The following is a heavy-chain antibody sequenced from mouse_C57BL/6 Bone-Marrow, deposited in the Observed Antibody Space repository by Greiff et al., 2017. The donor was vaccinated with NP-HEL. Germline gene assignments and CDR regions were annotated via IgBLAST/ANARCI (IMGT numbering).Heavy chain of an antibody. CDR3: AIYGNYWYFDV. CDR2: IHPNSGSN. V-gene: IGHV1-64*01. Sequence: VQLQQPGAELVKPGASVKLSCKASGYTFTSYWMHWVKQRPGQGLEWIGMIHPNSGSNNYNEKFKSKATLTVDKSSSTSYMQLSSLTSEASAVYYCAIYGNYWYFDVWGTGTTVTVSS. J-gene: IGHJ1*03. D-gene: IGHD2-1*01. CDR1: GYTFTSYW.